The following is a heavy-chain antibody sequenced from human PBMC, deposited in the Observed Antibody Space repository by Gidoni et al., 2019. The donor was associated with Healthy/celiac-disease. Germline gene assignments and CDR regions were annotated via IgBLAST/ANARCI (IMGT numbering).Heavy chain of an antibody. CDR1: GGSISSYY. CDR3: AREPYTAIQWLVRGLGEFDY. CDR2: IYTSGST. V-gene: IGHV4-4*07. J-gene: IGHJ4*02. D-gene: IGHD6-19*01. Sequence: QVQLQESGPGLVKPSETLSLTCTVSGGSISSYYWSWIRQPAGKGLEWIGRIYTSGSTNYNPSLKSRVTMSVDTSKNQFSLKLSSVTAADTAVYYCAREPYTAIQWLVRGLGEFDYWGQGTLVTVSS.